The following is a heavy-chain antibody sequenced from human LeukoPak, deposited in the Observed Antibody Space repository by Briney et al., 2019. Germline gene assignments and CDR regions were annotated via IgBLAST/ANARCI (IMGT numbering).Heavy chain of an antibody. CDR2: ISSSSNYI. V-gene: IGHV3-21*04. Sequence: GGSLRLSCAASGFTFSSYSMNWVRQAPGKGLEWVSSISSSSNYIYYADSVKGRFTISRDNAKNSLYLQMNSLRSEDTAVYYCARKVRYEYFDYWGQGTLVTVSS. CDR3: ARKVRYEYFDY. D-gene: IGHD5-12*01. CDR1: GFTFSSYS. J-gene: IGHJ4*02.